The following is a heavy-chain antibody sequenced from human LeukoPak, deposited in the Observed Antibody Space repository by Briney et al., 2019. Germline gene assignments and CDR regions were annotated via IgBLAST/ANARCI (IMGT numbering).Heavy chain of an antibody. CDR2: ISRDGGST. CDR3: AKYAFDGAIFGAFDI. V-gene: IGHV3-23*01. J-gene: IGHJ3*02. D-gene: IGHD2-2*01. CDR1: GFTFSSYA. Sequence: GGSLRLSCAASGFTFSSYAMSWVRQAPGKGLDWVSAISRDGGSTYYADSVKGRFTISRDNSRNTLYLQMNSLRAEDTAVYYCAKYAFDGAIFGAFDIWGQGTMVIVSS.